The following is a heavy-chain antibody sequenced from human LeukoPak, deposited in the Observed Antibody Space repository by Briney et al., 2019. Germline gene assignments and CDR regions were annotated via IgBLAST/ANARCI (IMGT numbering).Heavy chain of an antibody. CDR1: GGSISSYY. J-gene: IGHJ5*02. CDR2: IYTSGTT. CDR3: ARQYSSDWYLWFDP. Sequence: PSETLSLTCTVSGGSISSYYWSWIRQPAGKGLEWIGRIYTSGTTNYNPSLKSRVTMSVDTSKNQFSLKLSSVTAADTAVYYCARQYSSDWYLWFDPWGQGTLVTVSS. D-gene: IGHD6-19*01. V-gene: IGHV4-4*07.